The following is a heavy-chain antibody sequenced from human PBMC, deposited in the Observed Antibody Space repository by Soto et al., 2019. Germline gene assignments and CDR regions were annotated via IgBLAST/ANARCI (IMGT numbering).Heavy chain of an antibody. Sequence: ASVKVSCKASGGTFSSYAISWVRQAPGQGLEWMGGIIPIFGTANYAQKFQGRVTITADESTGTAYMELSSLRSEDTAVYYCARATRYYYDSSGYYIPNDYWGQGTLVTVSS. CDR2: IIPIFGTA. CDR1: GGTFSSYA. J-gene: IGHJ4*02. CDR3: ARATRYYYDSSGYYIPNDY. D-gene: IGHD3-22*01. V-gene: IGHV1-69*13.